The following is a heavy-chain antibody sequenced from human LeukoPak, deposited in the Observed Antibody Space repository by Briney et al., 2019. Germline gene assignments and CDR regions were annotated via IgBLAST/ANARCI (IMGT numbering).Heavy chain of an antibody. Sequence: SETLSPTCTVSGGSISSYFWSWIRQPPGKGLEWIGYIYDSGSTNFNPSLKSRVTMSVDTSKNQFSLRLTSVTAADTAVYYCARHYGPWGQGTLVTVSS. CDR1: GGSISSYF. CDR3: ARHYGP. D-gene: IGHD4-17*01. CDR2: IYDSGST. J-gene: IGHJ5*02. V-gene: IGHV4-59*08.